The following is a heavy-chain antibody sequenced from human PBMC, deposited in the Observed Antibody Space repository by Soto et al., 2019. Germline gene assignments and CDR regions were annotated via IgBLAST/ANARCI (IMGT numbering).Heavy chain of an antibody. CDR3: ARYSAASGTYYFDY. Sequence: PSETLSLTCAVYGGSFSGYYWSWIRQPPGKGLEWIAEINHTGMTNYNPSLRGRVTLSIDTSKNQLSLILYSVTAADTGVYYCARYSAASGTYYFDYWGPGTLVTVSS. CDR1: GGSFSGYY. CDR2: INHTGMT. J-gene: IGHJ4*01. D-gene: IGHD6-13*01. V-gene: IGHV4-34*01.